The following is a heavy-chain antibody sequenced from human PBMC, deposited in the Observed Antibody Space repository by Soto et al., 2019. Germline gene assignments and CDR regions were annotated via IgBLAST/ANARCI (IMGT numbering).Heavy chain of an antibody. J-gene: IGHJ6*02. V-gene: IGHV3-48*02. CDR3: ARDGYCVSTTCYFLHDV. Sequence: SLRLSCAASGFTFSRYGMNWFRQAPGRGLEWVAYISSSSSTIYYADSVKGRFTISRDNAKNSLYLQMNSLRDEDTAVYYCARDGYCVSTTCYFLHDVWGQGTTVTVSS. D-gene: IGHD2-2*03. CDR2: ISSSSSTI. CDR1: GFTFSRYG.